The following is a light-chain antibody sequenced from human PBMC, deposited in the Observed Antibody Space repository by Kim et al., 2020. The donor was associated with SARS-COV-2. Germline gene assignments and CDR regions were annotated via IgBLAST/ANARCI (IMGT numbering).Light chain of an antibody. CDR2: GAP. V-gene: IGKV1-17*01. J-gene: IGKJ5*01. Sequence: ASAGDRGTITCRASQDIRNDLGCYKQNPGRAPDRLIYGAPRLQSGVPSRFSGSGSGTELTHTISSLQPEDFATDFCLQHITYPITFGQGTRLEIK. CDR3: LQHITYPIT. CDR1: QDIRND.